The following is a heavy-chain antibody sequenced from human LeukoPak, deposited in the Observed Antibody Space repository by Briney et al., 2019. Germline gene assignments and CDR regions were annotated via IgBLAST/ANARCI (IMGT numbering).Heavy chain of an antibody. CDR1: GFTFSSYA. CDR2: ISGSGGTT. V-gene: IGHV3-23*01. Sequence: PGGSLRLSCAASGFTFSSYAMSWVRQAPGKGLEWVSAISGSGGTTYYADSVKGRFTISRDNSKNTLYLQMNSLRAEDTAVYYCAKLRLKYYDILTGYNDAFDIWGQGTMVTVSS. D-gene: IGHD3-9*01. CDR3: AKLRLKYYDILTGYNDAFDI. J-gene: IGHJ3*02.